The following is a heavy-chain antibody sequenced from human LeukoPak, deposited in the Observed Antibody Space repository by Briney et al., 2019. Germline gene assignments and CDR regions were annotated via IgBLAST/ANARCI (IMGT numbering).Heavy chain of an antibody. J-gene: IGHJ1*01. Sequence: SETLSLTCTVSGGSISSSSYYWGWIRQPPGKGLEWMGSIYYSGSTYYNPSLKSRVTISVDTSKDQFSLKLSSVTAADTAVYYCARGGSSGWGNQHWGQGTLVTVSS. CDR2: IYYSGST. D-gene: IGHD6-19*01. CDR3: ARGGSSGWGNQH. CDR1: GGSISSSSYY. V-gene: IGHV4-39*01.